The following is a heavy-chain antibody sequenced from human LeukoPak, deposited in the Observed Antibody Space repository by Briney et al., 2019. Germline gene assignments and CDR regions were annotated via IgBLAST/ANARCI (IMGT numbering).Heavy chain of an antibody. CDR1: GFTFNNYW. Sequence: GGSLRLSCAASGFTFNNYWMGWVRQAPGKGLEWVANIKEDGSEKNYVDSVKGRFTISRDNAKNSLYLQMSSLRAADTAVYYCARVMAASVWRSYGSYYYYYMDVWGKGTTVTVSS. CDR3: ARVMAASVWRSYGSYYYYYMDV. V-gene: IGHV3-7*01. D-gene: IGHD3-16*01. J-gene: IGHJ6*03. CDR2: IKEDGSEK.